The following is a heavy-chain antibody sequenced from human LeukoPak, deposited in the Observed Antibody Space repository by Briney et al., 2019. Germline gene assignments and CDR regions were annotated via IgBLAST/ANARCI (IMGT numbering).Heavy chain of an antibody. V-gene: IGHV4-59*08. D-gene: IGHD6-25*01. CDR3: ARHSATYGSGA. CDR1: GASLNTYY. J-gene: IGHJ5*02. Sequence: SETLSLTCTVSGASLNTYYWTWIRQFPPKGLEWIGYISSTGSTNYNPSLKSRVTFSLHTSKNQFSLELSSVTATDTAMYYCARHSATYGSGAWGQGTLVTVSS. CDR2: ISSTGST.